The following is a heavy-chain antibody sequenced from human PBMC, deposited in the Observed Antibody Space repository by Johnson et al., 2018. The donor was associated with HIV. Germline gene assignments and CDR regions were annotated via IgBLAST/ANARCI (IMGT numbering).Heavy chain of an antibody. CDR2: ISYDGSNK. D-gene: IGHD2-21*01. Sequence: QMQLVESGGDLVQPGRSLRLSCTASGFTFGDYAMHWVRQAPGKGLEWVAVISYDGSNKYYADSVKGRFTIPRDNSKNTLYLQMNSLRAEDTAVYYWAKERMGLAYCGGDCWEDAFDIWGQGTMVTVSS. V-gene: IGHV3-30-3*02. CDR1: GFTFGDYA. J-gene: IGHJ3*02. CDR3: AKERMGLAYCGGDCWEDAFDI.